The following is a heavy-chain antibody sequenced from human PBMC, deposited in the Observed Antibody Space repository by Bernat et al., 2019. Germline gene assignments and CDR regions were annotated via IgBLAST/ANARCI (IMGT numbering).Heavy chain of an antibody. J-gene: IGHJ3*02. Sequence: EVQLVETGGGLIQPGGSLRLSCAASGLTVSTNYMSWVRQAPGKGLGWVSVLYSGGTTYYADSVKGRFTMSGDNSKNTLYLQMDSLRAEDTAVYYCAKAVGSRDGYNLDAFDIWGQGAMVTVSS. CDR1: GLTVSTNY. V-gene: IGHV3-53*02. D-gene: IGHD5-24*01. CDR3: AKAVGSRDGYNLDAFDI. CDR2: LYSGGTT.